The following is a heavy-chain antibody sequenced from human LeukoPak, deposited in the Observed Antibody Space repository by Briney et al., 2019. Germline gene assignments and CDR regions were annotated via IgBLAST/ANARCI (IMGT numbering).Heavy chain of an antibody. Sequence: GGSLRLSCAASGFTFSSYWMHWVRQAPGKGLVWVSRINSDGSSTSYADSVKGRFTISRDNSKNTLYLQMNSLRAEDTAVYYCASGTYNWNDLGAFDIWGQGTMLTVSS. D-gene: IGHD1-1*01. CDR1: GFTFSSYW. V-gene: IGHV3-74*01. CDR2: INSDGSST. CDR3: ASGTYNWNDLGAFDI. J-gene: IGHJ3*02.